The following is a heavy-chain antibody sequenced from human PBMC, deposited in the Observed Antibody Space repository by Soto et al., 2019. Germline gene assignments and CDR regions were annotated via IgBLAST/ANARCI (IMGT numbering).Heavy chain of an antibody. D-gene: IGHD3-22*01. CDR1: GYTFTSYG. V-gene: IGHV1-18*01. CDR2: INTYNGNT. J-gene: IGHJ4*02. Sequence: QVQLVQSGAEVKKPGASVKVSCKASGYTFTSYGISWVRQAPGQGLEWMGWINTYNGNTNYAQKRQGRVTMTTDTSASTAYMELRSLRSDDTAVYYCARETYYYDSSGFDYWGQGTLVTVSS. CDR3: ARETYYYDSSGFDY.